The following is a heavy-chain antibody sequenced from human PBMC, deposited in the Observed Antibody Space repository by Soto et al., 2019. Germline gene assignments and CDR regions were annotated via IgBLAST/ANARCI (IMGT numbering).Heavy chain of an antibody. J-gene: IGHJ5*02. CDR1: GYTFTSYY. CDR3: ARDNPYCSGGSCRWFDP. V-gene: IGHV1-46*01. Sequence: ASVKVSCKASGYTFTSYYMHWVRQAPGQGLEWMGIINPSGGSTSYAQKFQGRVTITRDTSASTAYMELSSLRSEDTAVYYCARDNPYCSGGSCRWFDPWDQGTLVTVSS. CDR2: INPSGGST. D-gene: IGHD2-15*01.